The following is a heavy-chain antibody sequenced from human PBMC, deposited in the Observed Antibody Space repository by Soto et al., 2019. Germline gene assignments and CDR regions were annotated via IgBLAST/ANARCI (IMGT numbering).Heavy chain of an antibody. CDR3: AVPGAGDFDY. CDR1: GASISTNNL. CDR2: VYHSGST. Sequence: NPSETLSLTCAVSGASISTNNLWSCVRQPPGKGLEWIGEVYHSGSTNCNPSLKSRVTISIDKSKNQFSLRLTSMTTADTAVYYCAVPGAGDFDYWSQGTLVTVSS. V-gene: IGHV4-4*02. D-gene: IGHD6-13*01. J-gene: IGHJ4*02.